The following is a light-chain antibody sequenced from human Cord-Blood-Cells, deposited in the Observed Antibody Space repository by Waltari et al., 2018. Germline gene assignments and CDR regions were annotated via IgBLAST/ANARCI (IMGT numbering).Light chain of an antibody. J-gene: IGLJ3*02. CDR2: EVS. CDR1: NSDVGGYNY. Sequence: QSALTQPASVSGSPGQSITISCTGTNSDVGGYNYVSWYQQHPGKAPKLMIYEVSNRPSGVSNRFSGSKSGNMASLTISGLQAEDEADYYCSSYTSSSTLVFGGGTKLTVL. V-gene: IGLV2-14*01. CDR3: SSYTSSSTLV.